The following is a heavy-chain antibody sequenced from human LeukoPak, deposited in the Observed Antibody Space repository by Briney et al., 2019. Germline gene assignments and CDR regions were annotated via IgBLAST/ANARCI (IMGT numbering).Heavy chain of an antibody. CDR1: GGSISSSSYY. CDR2: IYYSGST. J-gene: IGHJ4*02. D-gene: IGHD3-10*01. Sequence: SETLSLTCTVSGGSISSSSYYWGWIRQPPGKGLEWIGSIYYSGSTYYNPSLKSRVTISVDTSKNQFSLKLSSVTAADTAVYYCVYYYGSGSHNQFDYWGQGTLVSVSS. V-gene: IGHV4-39*01. CDR3: VYYYGSGSHNQFDY.